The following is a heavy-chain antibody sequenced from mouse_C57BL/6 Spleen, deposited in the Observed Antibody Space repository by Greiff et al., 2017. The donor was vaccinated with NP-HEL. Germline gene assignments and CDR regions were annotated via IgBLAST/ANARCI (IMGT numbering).Heavy chain of an antibody. CDR1: GFTFSDYY. D-gene: IGHD1-1*01. J-gene: IGHJ2*01. Sequence: EVKLVESEGGLVQPGSSMKLSCTASGFTFSDYYMAWVRQVPEKGLEWVANINYDGSSTYYLDSLKSRFIISRDNAKNILYLQMSSLKSEDTATYYCARVSYYYGSSRYFDYWGQGTTLTVSS. CDR2: INYDGSST. V-gene: IGHV5-16*01. CDR3: ARVSYYYGSSRYFDY.